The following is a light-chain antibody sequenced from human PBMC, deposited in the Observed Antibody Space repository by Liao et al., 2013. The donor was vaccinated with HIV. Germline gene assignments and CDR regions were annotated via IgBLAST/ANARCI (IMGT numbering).Light chain of an antibody. CDR1: KLGDKY. CDR2: KDD. V-gene: IGLV3-25*03. J-gene: IGLJ3*02. CDR3: QSADSSGTYWV. Sequence: SYELTQSPSVSVSPGQTASITCSGDKLGDKYACWYQQKPGQAPILVIYKDDERPSGIPERFSGSSSGTTVTLTISGVQAEDEADYYCQSADSSGTYWVFGGGTKLTVL.